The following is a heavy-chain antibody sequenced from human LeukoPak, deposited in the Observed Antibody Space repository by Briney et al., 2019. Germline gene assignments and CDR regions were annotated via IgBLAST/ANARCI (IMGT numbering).Heavy chain of an antibody. CDR2: IYTSGST. J-gene: IGHJ6*03. CDR1: GGSISSYY. D-gene: IGHD6-19*01. V-gene: IGHV4-4*07. Sequence: PSETLSLTCTVSGGSISSYYWSWIRQPAGKGLEWIGRIYTSGSTNYNPSLKSRVTMSVDTSKNQFSLKLSSVTAADTAVYYCARASGSGWSDYYYYYMDVWGKGTTVTVSS. CDR3: ARASGSGWSDYYYYYMDV.